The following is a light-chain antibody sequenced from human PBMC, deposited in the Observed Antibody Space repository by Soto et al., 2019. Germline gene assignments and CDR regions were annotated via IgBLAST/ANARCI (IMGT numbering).Light chain of an antibody. Sequence: QSALTQPASVSGPPGQSITISCTGTSSDVGGYNYVSWYQQNPGKGPKLMIYEVSTRPSGVSNRFSGSKSGNTASLAISGLQAEDEADYDCSSYTTRSTPVVFGGGTKLTV. CDR2: EVS. CDR1: SSDVGGYNY. J-gene: IGLJ2*01. CDR3: SSYTTRSTPVV. V-gene: IGLV2-14*01.